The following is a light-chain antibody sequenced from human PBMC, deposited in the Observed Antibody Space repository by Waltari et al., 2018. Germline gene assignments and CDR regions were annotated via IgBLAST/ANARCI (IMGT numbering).Light chain of an antibody. Sequence: DIQMTQSPSTLSASVGDRVTITCRASQSISCWLAWYQQKPGKAPKLLIYKASSLESGVPSRFSGSGSGTEFTLTSSSLQPDDFATYYCQQYNSYSFGQGTKVEIK. J-gene: IGKJ1*01. CDR1: QSISCW. CDR3: QQYNSYS. CDR2: KAS. V-gene: IGKV1-5*03.